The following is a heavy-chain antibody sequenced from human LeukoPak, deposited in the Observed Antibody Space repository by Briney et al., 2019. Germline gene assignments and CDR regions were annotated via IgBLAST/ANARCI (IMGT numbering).Heavy chain of an antibody. CDR2: ISSSGSTI. Sequence: GGSLRLSCAASGFTFSSYEMNWVRQAPGKGLEWVSYISSSGSTIYYADSMKGRFTISRDNSKNTLYLQMNSLRAEDTAVYHCXKSRMVRGVMRLNYYYYMDVWGKGTTVTISS. CDR3: XKSRMVRGVMRLNYYYYMDV. J-gene: IGHJ6*03. CDR1: GFTFSSYE. D-gene: IGHD3-10*01. V-gene: IGHV3-48*03.